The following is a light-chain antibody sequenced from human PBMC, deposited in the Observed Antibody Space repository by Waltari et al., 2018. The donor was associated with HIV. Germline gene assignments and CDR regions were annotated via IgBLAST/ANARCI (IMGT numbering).Light chain of an antibody. CDR1: DLNDYAY. Sequence: QPALTQPASVSGSPGQSITISCDLNDYAYVSWYQRHPGKAPKVIIYEVSNPPSGLSNRFSGSKSGNTATLTISGLQPEDEADYFCTSYITSATPVFGRGTKVTVL. CDR2: EVS. CDR3: TSYITSATPV. J-gene: IGLJ2*01. V-gene: IGLV2-14*01.